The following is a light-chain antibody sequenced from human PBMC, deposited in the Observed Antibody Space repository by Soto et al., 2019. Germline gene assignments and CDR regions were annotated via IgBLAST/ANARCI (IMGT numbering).Light chain of an antibody. CDR3: QQYAGSLYT. CDR2: GAS. CDR1: QGVSRK. Sequence: EIVLTQSPATLSVAPGERVTFSCRASQGVSRKLAWYQRKPGQAPRLLISGASTGATGIPARFSGSGSGTDFSLTISRLEPEDFAVYYCQQYAGSLYTFAQGTKVDIK. V-gene: IGKV3-20*01. J-gene: IGKJ2*01.